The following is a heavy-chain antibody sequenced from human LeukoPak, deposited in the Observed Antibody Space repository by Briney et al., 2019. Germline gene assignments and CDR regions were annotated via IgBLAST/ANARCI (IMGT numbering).Heavy chain of an antibody. CDR2: INHSGST. J-gene: IGHJ4*02. Sequence: SETLSLTCAVYGGSFSGYYWSWIRQPPGKGLEWIGEINHSGSTNYNPSLKSRVTISVDTSKNQFSLKLSSVTAADTAVYYCAREGYDYVWGSYRYTDLYDYWGQGTLVAVSS. V-gene: IGHV4-34*01. CDR3: AREGYDYVWGSYRYTDLYDY. CDR1: GGSFSGYY. D-gene: IGHD3-16*02.